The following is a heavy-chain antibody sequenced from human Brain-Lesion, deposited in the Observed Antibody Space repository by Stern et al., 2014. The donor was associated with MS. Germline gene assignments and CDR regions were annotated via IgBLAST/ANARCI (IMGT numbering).Heavy chain of an antibody. J-gene: IGHJ6*02. CDR2: FYQSGSA. CDR3: ARDPRRGGLSGYYHGMDV. V-gene: IGHV4-4*02. CDR1: GASISNTQR. Sequence: VQLEESGPGLVKPSGTLSLTCAVSGASISNTQRWPWVRQSPGKGLEWVGEFYQSGSANYNPSLRSRVTISVDRSKNGSSLKLNPVTAADTAVYYGARDPRRGGLSGYYHGMDVWGQGTTVTVSS. D-gene: IGHD3-10*01.